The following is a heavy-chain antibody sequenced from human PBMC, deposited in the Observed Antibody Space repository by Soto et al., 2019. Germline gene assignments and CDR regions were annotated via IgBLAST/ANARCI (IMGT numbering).Heavy chain of an antibody. CDR1: GGSISSYY. Sequence: PSETLSLTCTVSGGSISSYYWSWVRQPPGKGLEWIGYIYYSGSTNYNPPLKSRVTISVDTSKNQFSLKLSSVTAADTAVYYCARVKIYGDYELIDYWGQGTLVTVSS. V-gene: IGHV4-59*08. D-gene: IGHD4-17*01. J-gene: IGHJ4*02. CDR2: IYYSGST. CDR3: ARVKIYGDYELIDY.